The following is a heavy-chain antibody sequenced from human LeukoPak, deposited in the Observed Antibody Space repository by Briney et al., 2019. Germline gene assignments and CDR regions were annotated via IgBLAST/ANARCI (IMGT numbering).Heavy chain of an antibody. Sequence: GGSLRLSCAASGFTFSSYGMNLVRQAPGKGLEWVAVISYDGSNKYYADSVKGRFTISRDNSKNTLYLQMNSLRAEDTSVYYCAKDEQRLNPPDWFDPWGQGTLVTVSS. J-gene: IGHJ5*02. V-gene: IGHV3-30*18. CDR1: GFTFSSYG. CDR2: ISYDGSNK. CDR3: AKDEQRLNPPDWFDP. D-gene: IGHD6-25*01.